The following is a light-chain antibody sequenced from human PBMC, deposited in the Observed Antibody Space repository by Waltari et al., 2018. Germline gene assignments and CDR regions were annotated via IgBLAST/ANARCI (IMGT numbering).Light chain of an antibody. Sequence: YELTQPPSVSVSPGQTVRITCSGGKLEDKYVCWYQQKTGQSPVLVMHQDSRRPSGVPERFSGSSSGNTATLTISGTQAMDEADYYCQAWDSISDVVFGGGTRLTVL. CDR3: QAWDSISDVV. J-gene: IGLJ2*01. CDR2: QDS. CDR1: KLEDKY. V-gene: IGLV3-1*01.